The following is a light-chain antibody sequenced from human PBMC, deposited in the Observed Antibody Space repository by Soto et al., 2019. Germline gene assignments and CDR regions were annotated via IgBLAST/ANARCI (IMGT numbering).Light chain of an antibody. CDR3: QHYGSSPET. Sequence: SVWRPSQRTLYLSPGARATLPCRASQSVSSSYLAWYQQKPGQAPRLLIYGASSRATGIPDRFSGSGSGTDFTLTISRLEPEDFAVYYCQHYGSSPETFGQGTKV. J-gene: IGKJ1*01. CDR1: QSVSSSY. V-gene: IGKV3-20*01. CDR2: GAS.